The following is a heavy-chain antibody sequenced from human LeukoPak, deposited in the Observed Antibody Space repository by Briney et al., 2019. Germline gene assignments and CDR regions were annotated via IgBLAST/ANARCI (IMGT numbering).Heavy chain of an antibody. CDR2: IYYSGST. J-gene: IGHJ6*02. V-gene: IGHV4-61*01. Sequence: PSETLSLTCTVSGGSVSSGSYYWSWIRQPPGKGLEWIGYIYYSGSTNYNPSLKSRVTISVDTSKNQFSLRLSSVTAADTAVYYCARDLSLEWYYGMDVWGQGTTVTVSS. CDR1: GGSVSSGSYY. CDR3: ARDLSLEWYYGMDV. D-gene: IGHD3-3*01.